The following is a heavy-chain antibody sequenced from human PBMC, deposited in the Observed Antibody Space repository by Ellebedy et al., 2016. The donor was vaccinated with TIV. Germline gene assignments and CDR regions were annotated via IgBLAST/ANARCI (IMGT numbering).Heavy chain of an antibody. CDR2: TYYRSKWYN. Sequence: SQTLSLTXAISGDSVSSNSAAWNWIRQSPSRGLEWLGRTYYRSKWYNDYAVSVKSRITINPDTSKNQFSLQLNSVTPEDTAVYYCARGDEYSSSWYDWFDPWGQGTLVTVSS. J-gene: IGHJ5*02. D-gene: IGHD6-13*01. V-gene: IGHV6-1*01. CDR3: ARGDEYSSSWYDWFDP. CDR1: GDSVSSNSAA.